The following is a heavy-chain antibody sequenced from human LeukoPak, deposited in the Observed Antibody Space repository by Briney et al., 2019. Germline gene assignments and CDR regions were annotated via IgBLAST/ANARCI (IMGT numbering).Heavy chain of an antibody. CDR3: AREGDILTGYYTSFDY. CDR2: IYTSGST. Sequence: SETLSLTCTVSSGSISSYYWSWIRQPAGKGLEWIGRIYTSGSTNYNPSLKSRVTMSVDTSENQFSLKLSSVTAADSAVYYCAREGDILTGYYTSFDYWGQGTLVTVSS. V-gene: IGHV4-4*07. CDR1: SGSISSYY. J-gene: IGHJ4*02. D-gene: IGHD3-9*01.